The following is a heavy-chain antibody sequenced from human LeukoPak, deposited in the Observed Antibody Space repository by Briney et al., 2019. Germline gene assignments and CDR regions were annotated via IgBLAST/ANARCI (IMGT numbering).Heavy chain of an antibody. CDR3: ARGGFDWLLFNYYYYMDV. Sequence: GGSLRLSCAASGFTFSSNSMNWVRQAPGKGLEWVSYISSSSSTIYYADSVKGRFTISRDNAKNSLYLQMNSLRAEGTAVYYCARGGFDWLLFNYYYYMDVWGKGTTVTISS. D-gene: IGHD3-9*01. J-gene: IGHJ6*03. CDR1: GFTFSSNS. CDR2: ISSSSSTI. V-gene: IGHV3-48*01.